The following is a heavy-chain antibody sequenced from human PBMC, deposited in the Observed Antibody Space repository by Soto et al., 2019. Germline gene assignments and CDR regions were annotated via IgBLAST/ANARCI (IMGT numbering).Heavy chain of an antibody. J-gene: IGHJ4*02. CDR3: ARDYDEGSSQYFDY. CDR2: ISSSGSTI. V-gene: IGHV3-48*04. D-gene: IGHD6-13*01. Sequence: GGSLRLSCAASGFTFSSYGMHWIRQAPGKGLEWVSYISSSGSTIYYADSVKGRFTISRDNAKNSLYLQMNSLRAEDTAVYYCARDYDEGSSQYFDYWGQGTLVTVSS. CDR1: GFTFSSYG.